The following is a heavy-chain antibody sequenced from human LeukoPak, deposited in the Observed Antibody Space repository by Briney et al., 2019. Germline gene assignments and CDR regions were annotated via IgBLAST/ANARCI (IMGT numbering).Heavy chain of an antibody. CDR1: GFTFSDYY. J-gene: IGHJ4*02. CDR2: ISSSGSTI. Sequence: PGGSLRLSCAASGFTFSDYYMSWIRQAPGKGLEWVSYISSSGSTIYYADSVKGRFTISRDNAKNSLYLQMNSLRAEDTAVYYCASYIYRGYSGYDIPDYWGQGTLVTVSS. D-gene: IGHD5-12*01. CDR3: ASYIYRGYSGYDIPDY. V-gene: IGHV3-11*01.